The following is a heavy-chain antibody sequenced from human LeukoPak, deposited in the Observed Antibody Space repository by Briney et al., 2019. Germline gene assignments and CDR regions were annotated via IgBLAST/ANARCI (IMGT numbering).Heavy chain of an antibody. CDR2: ISGSGGST. CDR1: GFTFSSYA. CDR3: AKEGRATYYSDSSGYLDY. V-gene: IGHV3-23*01. D-gene: IGHD3-22*01. J-gene: IGHJ4*02. Sequence: GGSLRLSCAASGFTFSSYAMSWVRQAPGKGLEWVSAISGSGGSTYYADSVKGRFTISRDNSKNTLYLQMNSLRAEDTAVYYCAKEGRATYYSDSSGYLDYWGQGTLVTVSS.